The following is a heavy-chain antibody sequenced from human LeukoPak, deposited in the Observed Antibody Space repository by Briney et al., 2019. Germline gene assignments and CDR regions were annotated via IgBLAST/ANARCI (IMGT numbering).Heavy chain of an antibody. CDR3: ARAEVIAIQFDY. V-gene: IGHV4-38-2*02. CDR1: GYSISSGYY. D-gene: IGHD2-21*01. Sequence: SETLSLTCTVSGYSISSGYYWGWIRQPPGKGLEWIGSIYHSGSTYYNPSLKSRVTISVDTSKNQFSLKLSSVTAADTAVYYCARAEVIAIQFDYRGQGTLVTVSS. J-gene: IGHJ4*02. CDR2: IYHSGST.